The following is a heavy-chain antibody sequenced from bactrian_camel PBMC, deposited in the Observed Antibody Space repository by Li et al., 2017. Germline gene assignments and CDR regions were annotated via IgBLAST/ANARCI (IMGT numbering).Heavy chain of an antibody. J-gene: IGHJ4*01. CDR2: IYDDGSNT. Sequence: HVQLVESGGGLVQPGGSLRLSCAASGFTFSMYSMSWVRQAPGKGLEWVSGIYDDGSNTYYADSVKGRFTISQDNSKNTLSLQMNGLKPEDTALYYCLPRGTQTLGFLTQRGQGTQVTVS. CDR1: GFTFSMYS. CDR3: LPRGTQTLGFLTQ. D-gene: IGHD3*01. V-gene: IGHV3S6*01.